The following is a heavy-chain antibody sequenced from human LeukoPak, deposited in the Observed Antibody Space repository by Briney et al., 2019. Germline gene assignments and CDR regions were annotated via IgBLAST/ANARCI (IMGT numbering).Heavy chain of an antibody. CDR1: GYTFTGYY. D-gene: IGHD2-2*01. J-gene: IGHJ4*02. CDR2: INPNSGGT. Sequence: ASVKVSCKASGYTFTGYYMHWVRQAPGQGLEWMGWINPNSGGTNYAQKFQGRVTMTRDTSISTAYMELSRLRSDDTAVYYCARAKYLPAATSGMLLGYWGRGTLVTVSS. V-gene: IGHV1-2*02. CDR3: ARAKYLPAATSGMLLGY.